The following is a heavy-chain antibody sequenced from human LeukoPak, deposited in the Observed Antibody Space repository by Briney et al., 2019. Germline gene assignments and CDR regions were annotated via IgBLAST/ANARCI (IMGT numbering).Heavy chain of an antibody. CDR2: ISYDGSNK. J-gene: IGHJ4*02. D-gene: IGHD6-13*01. Sequence: GGSLRLSWAASGFTFSSYAMHWVRQAPGKGLEWVAVISYDGSNKYYADSVKGRFTISRDNSKNTLYLQMNSLRAEDTAVYYCARERNRGDSSSGYILDYWGQGTLVTVSS. CDR1: GFTFSSYA. CDR3: ARERNRGDSSSGYILDY. V-gene: IGHV3-30*01.